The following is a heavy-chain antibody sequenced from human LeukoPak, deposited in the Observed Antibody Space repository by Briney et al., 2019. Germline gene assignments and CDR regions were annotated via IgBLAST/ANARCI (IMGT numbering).Heavy chain of an antibody. CDR1: GFTFSDHY. D-gene: IGHD5-12*01. CDR3: AKDIEWLRPKVVDY. Sequence: GGSLRLSCAASGFTFSDHYMDWVRQAPGKGREWVGRTRNKANSYTTEYAASVKGRFTISRDDSKNSLYLQMNSLRAEDTAVYYCAKDIEWLRPKVVDYWGQGTLVTVSS. CDR2: TRNKANSYTT. J-gene: IGHJ4*02. V-gene: IGHV3-72*01.